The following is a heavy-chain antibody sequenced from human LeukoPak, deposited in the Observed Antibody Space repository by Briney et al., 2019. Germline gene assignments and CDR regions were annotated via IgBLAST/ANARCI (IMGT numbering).Heavy chain of an antibody. Sequence: PSETLSLTCTVSGGSISSYYWSWIRQPPGKGLEWIGYIFYTGSTNYNPSLKSRVTISVDTSKNQFSLKLSSVTAADTAVYYCASARLVTRDYYFDYWGQGTLVTVSS. CDR2: IFYTGST. V-gene: IGHV4-59*01. J-gene: IGHJ4*02. D-gene: IGHD5-12*01. CDR1: GGSISSYY. CDR3: ASARLVTRDYYFDY.